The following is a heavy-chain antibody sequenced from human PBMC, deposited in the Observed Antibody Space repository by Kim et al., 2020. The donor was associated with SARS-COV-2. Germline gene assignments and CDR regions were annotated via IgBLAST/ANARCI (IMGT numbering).Heavy chain of an antibody. CDR3: ARVAVTTSGSGMDV. D-gene: IGHD4-17*01. J-gene: IGHJ6*02. Sequence: NPSLKSRVTISVDTSKNQFSLKLSSVTAADTAVYYCARVAVTTSGSGMDVWGQGTTVTVSS. V-gene: IGHV4-39*07.